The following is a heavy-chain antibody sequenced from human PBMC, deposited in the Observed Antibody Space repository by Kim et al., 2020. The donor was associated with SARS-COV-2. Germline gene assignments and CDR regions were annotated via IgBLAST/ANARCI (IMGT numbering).Heavy chain of an antibody. J-gene: IGHJ4*02. CDR2: ISYDGSNK. CDR3: AKWRLRYFDWLTLGGGFDY. Sequence: GGSLRLSCAASGFTFSSYGMHWVRQAPGKGLEWVAVISYDGSNKYYADSVKGRFTISRDNSKNTLYLQMNSLRAEDTAVYYCAKWRLRYFDWLTLGGGFDYWGQGTLVTVSS. CDR1: GFTFSSYG. V-gene: IGHV3-30*18. D-gene: IGHD3-9*01.